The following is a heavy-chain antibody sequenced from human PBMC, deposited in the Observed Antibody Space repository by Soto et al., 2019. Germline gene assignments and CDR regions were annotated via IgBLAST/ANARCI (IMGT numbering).Heavy chain of an antibody. CDR2: ISWNSGSI. Sequence: SLRLSCAASGFTFDDYAMHWVRQAPGKGLEWVSGISWNSGSIGYADSVKGRFTISRDNAKNSLYLQMNSLRAEDTALYYCAKDKITFGGVIVNGMDVWGQGTTVTVSS. CDR1: GFTFDDYA. CDR3: AKDKITFGGVIVNGMDV. J-gene: IGHJ6*02. D-gene: IGHD3-16*02. V-gene: IGHV3-9*01.